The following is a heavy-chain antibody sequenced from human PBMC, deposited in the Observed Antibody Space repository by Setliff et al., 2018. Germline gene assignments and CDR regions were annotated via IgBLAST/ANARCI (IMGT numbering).Heavy chain of an antibody. Sequence: SETLSLTCAVSGYSISSGYYWGWIRQPPGKGLEWIGSIYHSGSTYYNPSLKSRVTISVDTSKNQFSLKLSPVTAADTAVYYCARQPEGGYYDSSGYYGMAPYYFDYWGQGTLVTVSS. J-gene: IGHJ4*02. V-gene: IGHV4-38-2*01. CDR3: ARQPEGGYYDSSGYYGMAPYYFDY. D-gene: IGHD3-22*01. CDR2: IYHSGST. CDR1: GYSISSGYY.